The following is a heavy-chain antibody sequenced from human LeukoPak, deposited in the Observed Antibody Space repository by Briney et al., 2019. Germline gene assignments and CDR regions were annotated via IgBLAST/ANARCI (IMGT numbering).Heavy chain of an antibody. CDR1: GFTFSSYW. J-gene: IGHJ3*02. CDR3: ARLTYIWNFDDFDI. CDR2: TNSDGSDT. Sequence: GGSLRLSCAASGFTFSSYWMHWVRQAPGKGLVWVSRTNSDGSDTSYADSVRGRFTISRDNAKNTLYLQMNSLGAEDTAVYYCARLTYIWNFDDFDIWGQGTMVTVSS. V-gene: IGHV3-74*01. D-gene: IGHD1-1*01.